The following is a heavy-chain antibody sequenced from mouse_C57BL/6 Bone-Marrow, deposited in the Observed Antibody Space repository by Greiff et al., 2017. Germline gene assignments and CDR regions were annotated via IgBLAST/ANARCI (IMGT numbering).Heavy chain of an antibody. J-gene: IGHJ2*01. CDR2: IDPSDSYT. Sequence: VQLQQPGAELVKPGASVKLSCKASGYTFTSYWMQWVKQRPGQGLEWIGEIDPSDSYTNSNQKLQGKATLTVDTSSSTAYMQLSSLTSEDSAVYYCARVGGWPIFDYWGQGTTLTVSS. CDR1: GYTFTSYW. V-gene: IGHV1-50*01. CDR3: ARVGGWPIFDY. D-gene: IGHD3-3*01.